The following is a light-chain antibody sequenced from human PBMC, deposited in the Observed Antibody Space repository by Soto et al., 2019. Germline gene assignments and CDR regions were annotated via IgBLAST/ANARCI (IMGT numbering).Light chain of an antibody. Sequence: TQSPGTLSLSPGERATISCRASQSVCRGCLAWYQQKSGQAPRLLIFGVSNRATGIPDRFSGSGSGTDFTLTISRLEPKDFAVYFCQQYGTSPPLTFGGGTRVDI. CDR3: QQYGTSPPLT. CDR2: GVS. J-gene: IGKJ4*01. CDR1: QSVCRGC. V-gene: IGKV3-20*01.